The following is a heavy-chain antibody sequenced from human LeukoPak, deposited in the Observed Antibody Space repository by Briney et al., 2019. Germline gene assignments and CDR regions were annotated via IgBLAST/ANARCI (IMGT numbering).Heavy chain of an antibody. CDR1: GFTFSSYW. CDR2: IKQDGSEE. J-gene: IGHJ6*02. D-gene: IGHD3-3*01. CDR3: ARDSGVTIFGVVIFSGNYYGMDV. V-gene: IGHV3-7*03. Sequence: GGSLRLSCAASGFTFSSYWMSWVRQAPGKGLEWVANIKQDGSEEYYVDSVKGRFTISRDNAKNSLYLQMNSLRAEDTAVYYCARDSGVTIFGVVIFSGNYYGMDVWGQGTTVTVSS.